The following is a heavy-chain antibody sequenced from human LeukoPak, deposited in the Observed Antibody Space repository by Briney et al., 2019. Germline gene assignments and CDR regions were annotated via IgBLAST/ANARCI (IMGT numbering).Heavy chain of an antibody. CDR1: GFTFSSYA. CDR3: ARDYYDSSGYHYFDY. D-gene: IGHD3-22*01. CDR2: ISYDGSNK. V-gene: IGHV3-30-3*01. J-gene: IGHJ4*02. Sequence: GGSLRLSCAASGFTFSSYAMHWVRQAPGKGLEWVAVISYDGSNKYYADSVKGRFTISRDNSKNTLYLQMNSLRAEDTAVCYCARDYYDSSGYHYFDYWGQGTLVTVSS.